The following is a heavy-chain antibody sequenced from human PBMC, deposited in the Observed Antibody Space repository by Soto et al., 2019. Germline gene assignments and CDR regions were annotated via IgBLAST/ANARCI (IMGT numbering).Heavy chain of an antibody. CDR1: GGTFSSYA. D-gene: IGHD3-16*02. V-gene: IGHV1-69*13. J-gene: IGHJ6*02. CDR2: IIPIFGTA. Sequence: GASVKVSCKASGGTFSSYAISWVRQAPGQGLEWMGGIIPIFGTANYAQKFQGRVTITADESTSTAYMELSSLRSEDTAVYYCARDGGVLRLGELSHPRVGYYYGMDVRGQGTTVTVSS. CDR3: ARDGGVLRLGELSHPRVGYYYGMDV.